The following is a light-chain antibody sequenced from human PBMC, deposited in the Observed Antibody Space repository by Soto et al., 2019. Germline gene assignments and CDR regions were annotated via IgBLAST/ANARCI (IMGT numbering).Light chain of an antibody. V-gene: IGKV1-39*01. J-gene: IGKJ2*01. Sequence: DIQMTQSPSSLSAFVGDGVTITCRASHNISTFLHWYQQKPGEAPRFIIYATSNLQHGVPSRFSGSGSGTDFTLTISSLQPEDFATYYCQQSFRTLYTFGQGTKLEMK. CDR2: ATS. CDR1: HNISTF. CDR3: QQSFRTLYT.